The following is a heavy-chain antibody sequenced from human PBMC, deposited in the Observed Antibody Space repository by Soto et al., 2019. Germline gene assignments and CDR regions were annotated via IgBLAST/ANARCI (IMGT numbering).Heavy chain of an antibody. CDR2: ISSSDSII. V-gene: IGHV3-11*01. CDR1: GFTFSDYY. Sequence: QVQLVESGGGLVKPGGSLRLSCAASGFTFSDYYMSWIRQAPGKGLEWVSYISSSDSIIYYAGTVKGRFTISRDNAKNSVYLQMNSLRAEDTAVYYCARDLDYYDSSGYFDYWGQGTLVTVSS. CDR3: ARDLDYYDSSGYFDY. D-gene: IGHD3-22*01. J-gene: IGHJ4*02.